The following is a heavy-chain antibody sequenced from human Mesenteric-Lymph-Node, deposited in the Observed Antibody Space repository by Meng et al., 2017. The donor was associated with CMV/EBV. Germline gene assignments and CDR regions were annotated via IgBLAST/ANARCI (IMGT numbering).Heavy chain of an antibody. CDR3: ARDLGDSVKYYNGGFDY. CDR1: GFTFSDYW. V-gene: IGHV3-74*01. D-gene: IGHD3-10*01. Sequence: GESLKISCAASGFTFSDYWMHWVRQAPGKGLVWVSRIYNDGSGASYADSVKGRFTISRDNAKSTVYLQMGSLRGEDTAVYYCARDLGDSVKYYNGGFDYWGQGTLVTVSS. CDR2: IYNDGSGA. J-gene: IGHJ4*02.